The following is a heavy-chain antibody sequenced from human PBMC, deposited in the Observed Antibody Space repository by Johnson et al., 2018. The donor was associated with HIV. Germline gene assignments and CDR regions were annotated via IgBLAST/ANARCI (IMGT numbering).Heavy chain of an antibody. CDR2: ISYDGSNK. V-gene: IGHV3-30*04. J-gene: IGHJ3*02. CDR1: GFTFSSYA. CDR3: ASGEDYGGNYGAFDI. D-gene: IGHD4-23*01. Sequence: QVQLVESGGGVVQPGRSLRLSCAASGFTFSSYAMHWVRQAPGKGLEWVAVISYDGSNKYYADSVKGRFTISRDNSKNTLYLQMNSLRTEDTAVYDCASGEDYGGNYGAFDIWGQGTMVTVSS.